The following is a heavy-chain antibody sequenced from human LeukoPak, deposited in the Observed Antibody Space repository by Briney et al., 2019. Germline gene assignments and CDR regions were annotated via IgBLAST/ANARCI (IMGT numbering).Heavy chain of an antibody. CDR1: GYTFTSYD. J-gene: IGHJ3*02. CDR3: ARGMVDDLLTGYEAFDI. V-gene: IGHV1-8*03. D-gene: IGHD3-9*01. CDR2: MNPNSGNT. Sequence: ASVKVSCKASGYTFTSYDINWVRQTTGQGLEWMGWMNPNSGNTGYAQKFQGRVTITRNTSISTAYMELSSLRSEDTAVYYCARGMVDDLLTGYEAFDIWGQGTMVTVSS.